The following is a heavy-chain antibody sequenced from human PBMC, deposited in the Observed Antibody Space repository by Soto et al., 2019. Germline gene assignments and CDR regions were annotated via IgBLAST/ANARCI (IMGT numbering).Heavy chain of an antibody. D-gene: IGHD2-2*01. J-gene: IGHJ6*02. Sequence: VQLQQWGAGLLKPSETLSLTCAVYGGSFSGYYWSWIRQPPGKGLGWIGEINHSGSTNYNPSLKSRVTISVDTSKNQFSLKLSSVTAADTAVYYCARGMTDIVVVPAAMTGYYYGMDVWGQGTTVTVSS. CDR3: ARGMTDIVVVPAAMTGYYYGMDV. CDR1: GGSFSGYY. CDR2: INHSGST. V-gene: IGHV4-34*01.